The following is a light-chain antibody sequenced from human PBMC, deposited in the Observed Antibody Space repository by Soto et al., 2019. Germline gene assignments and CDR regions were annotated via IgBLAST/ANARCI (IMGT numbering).Light chain of an antibody. Sequence: EVVLTQSPGTLSLSPGERATLSCRASQSVSNNYFAWYQQKPGQAPRLIIFGSSDRATGIPDRFSGSGSGTDFALTISRLEPEDFAVYYCQQYDSSTPYTFGQGTKLEIK. CDR1: QSVSNNY. CDR2: GSS. CDR3: QQYDSSTPYT. V-gene: IGKV3-20*01. J-gene: IGKJ2*01.